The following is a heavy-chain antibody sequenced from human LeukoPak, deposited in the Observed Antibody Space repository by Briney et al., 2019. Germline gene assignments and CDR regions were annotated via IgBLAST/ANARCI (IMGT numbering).Heavy chain of an antibody. Sequence: NPGGSLRLSCAASGFTFTTYSMNWDRQAPGKGLEWVSSISSSSSYIFYADSVKGRFTISRDNAKNSLYLQVNSLRAEDTAVYYCARDLLSRMTGTGAYYYYGMDVWGQGTAVTVSS. V-gene: IGHV3-21*01. CDR3: ARDLLSRMTGTGAYYYYGMDV. J-gene: IGHJ6*02. D-gene: IGHD2/OR15-2a*01. CDR1: GFTFTTYS. CDR2: ISSSSSYI.